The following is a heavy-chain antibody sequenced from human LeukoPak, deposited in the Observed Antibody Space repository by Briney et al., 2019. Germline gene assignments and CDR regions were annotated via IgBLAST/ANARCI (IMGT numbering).Heavy chain of an antibody. CDR1: GYSFSIYW. Sequence: GESLKISCKASGYSFSIYWIGWVRQMPGKGLEWMGIIYPRDSDTRYSPSFQGQVTISADKSISTAYLQWSSLEASDTAVYYCASARFSGSYYLDFWGQGTLVTVSS. CDR3: ASARFSGSYYLDF. J-gene: IGHJ4*02. V-gene: IGHV5-51*01. CDR2: IYPRDSDT. D-gene: IGHD1-26*01.